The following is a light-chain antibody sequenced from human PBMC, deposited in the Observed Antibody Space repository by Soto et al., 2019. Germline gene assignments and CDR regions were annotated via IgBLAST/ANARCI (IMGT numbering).Light chain of an antibody. CDR1: QNINYW. V-gene: IGKV1-5*01. J-gene: IGKJ2*03. CDR2: DAS. CDR3: HQYKSYMLS. Sequence: DIQMTQSPSTLSASVGDRVTITCRASQNINYWLAWYQQKPGKAPKVLIYDASSLEGGVPSRFSGSGSGTEFTLTISSLEPDDFATYYCHQYKSYMLSFGQGTKLEIK.